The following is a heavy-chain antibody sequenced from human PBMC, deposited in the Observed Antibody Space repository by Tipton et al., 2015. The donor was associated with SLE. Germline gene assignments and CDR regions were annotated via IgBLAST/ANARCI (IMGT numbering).Heavy chain of an antibody. Sequence: TLSLTCSVSGGSLSSSRYYWGWIRQPPGKGLEWIGTIYHSGNTYYNPSLKSRLTLSVDTSKNQFSLKLSSVTAADTAVYYCARGLGTIFGVVTNPWGQGTLVTVSS. D-gene: IGHD3-3*01. CDR1: GGSLSSSRYY. CDR3: ARGLGTIFGVVTNP. CDR2: IYHSGNT. V-gene: IGHV4-39*07. J-gene: IGHJ5*02.